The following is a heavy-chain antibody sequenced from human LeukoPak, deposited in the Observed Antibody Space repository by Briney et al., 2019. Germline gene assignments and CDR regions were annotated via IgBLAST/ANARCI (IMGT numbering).Heavy chain of an antibody. CDR1: GGSFSGYY. D-gene: IGHD6-6*01. CDR2: INHSGST. J-gene: IGHJ5*02. V-gene: IGHV4-34*01. Sequence: SEPLSLTCAVYGGSFSGYYWSWIRQPPGKGLEWIGEINHSGSTNYSPSLKSRVTISVDTSKNQFSLKLISVTAADTAVYYCXRGRWYSSSSRRNWFDPWGQGTLVTVSS. CDR3: XRGRWYSSSSRRNWFDP.